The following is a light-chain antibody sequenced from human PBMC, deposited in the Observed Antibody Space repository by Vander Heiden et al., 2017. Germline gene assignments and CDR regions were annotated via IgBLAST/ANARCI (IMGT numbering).Light chain of an antibody. CDR2: NTN. CDR1: SGPVSTSYY. Sequence: QTVVTQEPSLSVSPGGTVTLTCALSSGPVSTSYYPSWCQQTPGQAPRTLIYNTNRRSSGVPDRFSGSILGNKAALTITGAQADDESDYYCVLYMGNGIWVFGGGTKLTVL. J-gene: IGLJ3*02. V-gene: IGLV8-61*01. CDR3: VLYMGNGIWV.